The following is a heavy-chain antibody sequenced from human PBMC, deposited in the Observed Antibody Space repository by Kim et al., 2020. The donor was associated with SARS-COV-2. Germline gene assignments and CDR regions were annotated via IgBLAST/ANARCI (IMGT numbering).Heavy chain of an antibody. CDR2: LSTYNGNP. D-gene: IGHD2-2*01. CDR1: GYSFTTYA. J-gene: IGHJ4*01. Sequence: ASVKVSCKASGYSFTTYAIGWVRQAPGQGLDWMGWLSTYNGNPDSAQKFQGRVTMTADTSTSTAYLDLRSLRSDDTAVYYCARVESYTAMSFDWGHGTLV. CDR3: ARVESYTAMSFD. V-gene: IGHV1-18*01.